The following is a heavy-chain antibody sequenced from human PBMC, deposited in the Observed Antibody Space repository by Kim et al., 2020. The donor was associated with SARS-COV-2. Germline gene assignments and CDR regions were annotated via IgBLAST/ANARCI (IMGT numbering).Heavy chain of an antibody. CDR3: ARGFLGTVTWYFDL. D-gene: IGHD4-17*01. J-gene: IGHJ2*01. CDR1: GFTFSSYG. CDR2: ISYDGSNK. V-gene: IGHV3-33*05. Sequence: GGSLRLSCAASGFTFSSYGMHWVRQAPGKGLEWVAVISYDGSNKYYADSVKGRFTISRDNSKNTLYLQMNSLRAEDTAVYYCARGFLGTVTWYFDLWGRGTLVTVSS.